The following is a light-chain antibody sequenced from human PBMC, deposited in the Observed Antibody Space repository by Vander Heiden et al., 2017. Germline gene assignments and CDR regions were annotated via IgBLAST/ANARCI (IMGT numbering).Light chain of an antibody. CDR2: GAS. CDR1: QSVSSSY. CDR3: QQYGSSPYT. J-gene: IGKJ2*01. V-gene: IGKV3-20*01. Sequence: EIMLTQSPGTLSFNSGEIATLCCRASQSVSSSYLAWYQQKPGQAPRLLIYGASSRDTGIPDRFSCSGSGTDFTLTISRLEPEDFAVYYCQQYGSSPYTFGQGTKLEIK.